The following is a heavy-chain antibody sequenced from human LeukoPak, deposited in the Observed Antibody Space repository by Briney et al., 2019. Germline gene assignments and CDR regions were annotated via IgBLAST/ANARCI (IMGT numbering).Heavy chain of an antibody. CDR2: INPSGGST. CDR1: GYTFTSYY. J-gene: IGHJ4*02. CDR3: SREVSVRGLTYFDY. D-gene: IGHD3-10*02. Sequence: ASVKVSCKASGYTFTSYYMHWVRQAPGQGLEWMVIINPSGGSTSYAQKFQGRVTMTRATSTITVDMELSSLISEDTAVYYCSREVSVRGLTYFDYWGQGTLVTVSS. V-gene: IGHV1-46*01.